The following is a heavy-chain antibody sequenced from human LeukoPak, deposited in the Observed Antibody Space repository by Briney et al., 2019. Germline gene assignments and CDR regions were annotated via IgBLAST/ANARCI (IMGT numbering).Heavy chain of an antibody. CDR2: IYWDDDK. CDR1: GFSLRTSGVG. J-gene: IGHJ4*02. D-gene: IGHD6-13*01. CDR3: AHSRYTSSWYNPVGDY. Sequence: SGPTLVKPTQTLTLTCTFSGFSLRTSGVGVGWIRQPPGKALEWLALIYWDDDKRYSPSLKTRLTITKDTSKNQVVLIVTNMDPVDTATYYCAHSRYTSSWYNPVGDYWGQGTLVTVSS. V-gene: IGHV2-5*02.